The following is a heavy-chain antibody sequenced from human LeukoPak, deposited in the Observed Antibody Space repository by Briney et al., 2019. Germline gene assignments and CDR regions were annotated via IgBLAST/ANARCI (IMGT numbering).Heavy chain of an antibody. V-gene: IGHV4-34*01. CDR3: ARGRMLLYFALQEYYYMDV. J-gene: IGHJ6*03. CDR1: GGSFSGYY. D-gene: IGHD3-9*01. Sequence: PSETLSLTCAVYGGSFSGYYWSWIRQPPGKGLEWMGEIYHGGSTNYNPSLKSRVTISVDTSKNQFSLKLSSVTAADTAVYYCARGRMLLYFALQEYYYMDVWGKGTTVTVSS. CDR2: IYHGGST.